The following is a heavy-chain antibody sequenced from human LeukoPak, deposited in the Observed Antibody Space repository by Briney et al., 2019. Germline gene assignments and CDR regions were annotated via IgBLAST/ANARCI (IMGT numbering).Heavy chain of an antibody. CDR2: ISTTGTTV. J-gene: IGHJ4*02. CDR1: GFTFSGYE. CDR3: ARGGDYGDYVDFAY. D-gene: IGHD4-17*01. V-gene: IGHV3-48*03. Sequence: GGSLRLSCAASGFTFSGYELNWVRQAPGEGLEWVSYISTTGTTVYYAASVKGRFTISRDNVKNSLYLQMNSLRDEDTAVYYCARGGDYGDYVDFAYWGQGTLVTVSS.